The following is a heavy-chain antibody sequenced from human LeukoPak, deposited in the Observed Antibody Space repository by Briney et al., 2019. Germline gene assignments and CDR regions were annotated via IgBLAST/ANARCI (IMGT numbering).Heavy chain of an antibody. J-gene: IGHJ4*02. Sequence: GASVKVSCKTSGYTFTSHDIGWVRQAPGQGLEWVGWISGYNGNTNYARKLQGRVTVTTDTSTNTAYMDLRSLISDDTAVYYCARGGAVAGYDYWGQGTLVTVSS. CDR2: ISGYNGNT. V-gene: IGHV1-18*04. CDR3: ARGGAVAGYDY. D-gene: IGHD6-19*01. CDR1: GYTFTSHD.